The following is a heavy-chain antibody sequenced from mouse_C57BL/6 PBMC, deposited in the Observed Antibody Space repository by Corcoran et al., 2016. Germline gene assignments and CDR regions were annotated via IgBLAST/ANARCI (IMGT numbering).Heavy chain of an antibody. CDR1: GYTFTDYY. CDR3: AREAGLRESLYFDY. J-gene: IGHJ2*01. D-gene: IGHD2-4*01. CDR2: IYPGSGNT. V-gene: IGHV1-76*01. Sequence: QVQLKQSGAELVRPGASVKLSCKASGYTFTDYYINWVKQRPGQGLEWIARIYPGSGNTYYNEKFKGKATLTAEKSSSTAYMQLSSLTSEDSAVYFCAREAGLRESLYFDYWGQGTTLTVSS.